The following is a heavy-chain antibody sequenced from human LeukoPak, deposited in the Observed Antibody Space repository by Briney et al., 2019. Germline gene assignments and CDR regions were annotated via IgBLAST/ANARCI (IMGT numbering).Heavy chain of an antibody. CDR3: ARGLRGSPAFDC. CDR1: GYTFTSYG. CDR2: ISAYNGNT. V-gene: IGHV1-18*01. D-gene: IGHD2-2*01. J-gene: IGHJ4*02. Sequence: ASVKVSCKASGYTFTSYGISWVRQAPGQGLEWMGWISAYNGNTNYAQKLQGRVTMTRDTSISTASMELSRLRSDDTAVYYCARGLRGSPAFDCWGQGTLVTVSS.